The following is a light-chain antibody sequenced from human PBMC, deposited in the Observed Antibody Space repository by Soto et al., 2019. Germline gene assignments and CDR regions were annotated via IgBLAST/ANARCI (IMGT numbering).Light chain of an antibody. J-gene: IGKJ1*01. CDR3: QQYDSSPKT. CDR1: QSVSSSY. Sequence: VLMQSPGTLSFSTGERATLSCRASQSVSSSYLAWYQQKPGQAPRLLIYGASSRATGIPDRFSGSGSGTDFTLTISRLEPEDFAVYYCQQYDSSPKTFGQGTMVDVK. CDR2: GAS. V-gene: IGKV3-20*01.